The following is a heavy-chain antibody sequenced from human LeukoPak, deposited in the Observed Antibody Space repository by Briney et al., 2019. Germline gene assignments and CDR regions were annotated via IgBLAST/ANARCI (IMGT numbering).Heavy chain of an antibody. CDR1: GGSISSGSYY. Sequence: SETLSLTCTVSGGSISSGSYYWTWLRQPAGKGLEWIGHLYTSGTTSYNPSLQSRVTISADTSKHQFSLRLTSVTAADTAVYYCARGGGSVGWYGTIGSWGQGTLVTVSS. J-gene: IGHJ4*02. CDR3: ARGGGSVGWYGTIGS. CDR2: LYTSGTT. V-gene: IGHV4-61*09. D-gene: IGHD6-19*01.